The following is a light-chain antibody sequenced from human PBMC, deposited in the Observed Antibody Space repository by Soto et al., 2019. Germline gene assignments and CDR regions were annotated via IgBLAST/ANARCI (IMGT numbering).Light chain of an antibody. J-gene: IGKJ4*01. CDR2: DAS. V-gene: IGKV3-11*01. CDR3: QQYGGSPPVT. CDR1: QSVGSS. Sequence: EIVLTQSPATLSLSPGERATLSCRASQSVGSSLAWYQQKPGQAPRLLIYDASNRATGIPARFSGSGSGTDFTLTISSLEPEDFAVYYCQQYGGSPPVTFGGGTKVEI.